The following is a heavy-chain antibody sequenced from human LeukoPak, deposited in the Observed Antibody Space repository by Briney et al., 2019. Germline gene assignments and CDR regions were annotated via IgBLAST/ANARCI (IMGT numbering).Heavy chain of an antibody. CDR1: GYTFTSYY. D-gene: IGHD3-22*01. J-gene: IGHJ1*01. CDR2: INPSGGST. Sequence: ASVKVSCKASGYTFTSYYMHWVRQAPGQGLEWMGTINPSGGSTSYAQKFQGRVTMTRDMSTSTVYMELSSLRSEDTAVYYCARGWDYYDSSGYSYFQHWGQGTLVTVSS. CDR3: ARGWDYYDSSGYSYFQH. V-gene: IGHV1-46*01.